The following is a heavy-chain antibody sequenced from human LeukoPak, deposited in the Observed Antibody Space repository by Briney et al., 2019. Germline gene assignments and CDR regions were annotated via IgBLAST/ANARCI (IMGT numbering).Heavy chain of an antibody. CDR1: GFTFSTYA. CDR3: TRIIVEVPGISDYCDP. J-gene: IGHJ5*02. Sequence: QPGGSLRLSCAASGFTFSTYAMSWVRQAPGKGLEWVANIKEDGSETFYVDSVKGRFTISRDNARNTLYLQMNSLRAEDTAVYYCTRIIVEVPGISDYCDPWGQGTLVTVSS. CDR2: IKEDGSET. D-gene: IGHD2-2*01. V-gene: IGHV3-7*05.